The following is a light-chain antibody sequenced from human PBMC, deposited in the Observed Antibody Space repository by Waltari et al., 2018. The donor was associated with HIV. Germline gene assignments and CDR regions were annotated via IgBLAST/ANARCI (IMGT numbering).Light chain of an antibody. Sequence: EFVLTQSPDTLSLSPGERATLSCRAIHYVSSTFLSLYQRKPGQAPRLLIYGASNRATGIPDRFSGSGSGTDFTFTISSLEPEDVAVYYCQQYGPAMYTFGQGTKLEFK. V-gene: IGKV3-20*01. CDR3: QQYGPAMYT. J-gene: IGKJ2*01. CDR2: GAS. CDR1: HYVSSTF.